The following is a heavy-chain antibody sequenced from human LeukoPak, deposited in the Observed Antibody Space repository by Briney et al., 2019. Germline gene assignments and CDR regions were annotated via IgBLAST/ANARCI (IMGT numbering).Heavy chain of an antibody. CDR1: GFTFSSYS. D-gene: IGHD5-12*01. J-gene: IGHJ4*02. Sequence: GGSLRLPCSASGFTFSSYSMNWVRQAPGKGLEWVSYISSSSSTTYYADSVNGRFTISRDTSKNTVYLQMNSLKAEDTAVYYCAKDRAFSGYDFDLDYWGQGTLVTVSS. CDR3: AKDRAFSGYDFDLDY. V-gene: IGHV3-48*01. CDR2: ISSSSSTT.